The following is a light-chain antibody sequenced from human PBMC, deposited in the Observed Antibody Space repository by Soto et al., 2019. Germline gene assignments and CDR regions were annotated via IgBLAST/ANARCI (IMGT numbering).Light chain of an antibody. CDR3: CSYAGTSTHTV. CDR2: EVS. CDR1: SSDVGSYNL. V-gene: IGLV2-23*02. Sequence: QSALTQPASVSGSPGQSITISCTGTSSDVGSYNLVSWYQQHPGKAPKLIISEVSKRPSGISDRFSGSKSGSTASLTISGLQAKDEADYYCCSYAGTSTHTVFGGGTQLTVL. J-gene: IGLJ7*01.